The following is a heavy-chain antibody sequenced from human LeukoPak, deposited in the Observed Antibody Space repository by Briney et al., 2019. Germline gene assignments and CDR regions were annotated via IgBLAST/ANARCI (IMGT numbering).Heavy chain of an antibody. CDR1: RFSFSNYA. CDR3: AKDHGDYSFDY. Sequence: QPGGSLILSCAASRFSFSNYALSWVRQPPGKGLEWVSAISGSGGKTYYADSVKGRFTISRDNSKNTLYLQMNSLRAEDTAVYLCAKDHGDYSFDYWGQGTLVTVSS. V-gene: IGHV3-23*01. CDR2: ISGSGGKT. D-gene: IGHD4-17*01. J-gene: IGHJ4*02.